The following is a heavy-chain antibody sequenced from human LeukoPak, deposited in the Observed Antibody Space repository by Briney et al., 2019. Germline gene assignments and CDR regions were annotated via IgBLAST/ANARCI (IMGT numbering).Heavy chain of an antibody. Sequence: ASVKVSCKASGYTFTSYGISWVRQAPGQGLEWMGWISAYNGNTNYAQKLQGRVTMTTDTSTSTAYMELRSLRSDDTAVYYCARDKSIRYCSSTSCYGYGMDVWGQGTTVTVSS. CDR1: GYTFTSYG. V-gene: IGHV1-18*01. D-gene: IGHD2-2*01. CDR3: ARDKSIRYCSSTSCYGYGMDV. J-gene: IGHJ6*02. CDR2: ISAYNGNT.